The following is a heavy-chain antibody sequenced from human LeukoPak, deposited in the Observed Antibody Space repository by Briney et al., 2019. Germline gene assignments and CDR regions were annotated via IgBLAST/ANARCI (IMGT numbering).Heavy chain of an antibody. CDR3: AKGSDNFDY. D-gene: IGHD1-26*01. CDR1: GFTFSSYA. Sequence: QPGGSLRLSCAASGFTFSSYAMNWGRQAPGKGLEWVSAISGIGGSTYYADSVKGRFTISRDNSKNTLYLQMNSLRAEDTAVYYCAKGSDNFDYWGQGTLVTVSS. CDR2: ISGIGGST. J-gene: IGHJ4*02. V-gene: IGHV3-23*01.